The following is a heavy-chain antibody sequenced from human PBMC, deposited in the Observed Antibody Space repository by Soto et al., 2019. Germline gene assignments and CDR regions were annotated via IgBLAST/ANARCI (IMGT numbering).Heavy chain of an antibody. CDR1: GYTFTSYG. Sequence: QVQLVQSGAEVKKPGASVKVSCKASGYTFTSYGISWVRQAPGQGLEWMVWIRAYNGNTNYAQKLQGSGNMTTDTSTITAYMELRSLRSDDTAVYYCAREGDDYSNPFGYYGMDVWGQGTTVTVSS. V-gene: IGHV1-18*01. CDR3: AREGDDYSNPFGYYGMDV. J-gene: IGHJ6*02. D-gene: IGHD4-4*01. CDR2: IRAYNGNT.